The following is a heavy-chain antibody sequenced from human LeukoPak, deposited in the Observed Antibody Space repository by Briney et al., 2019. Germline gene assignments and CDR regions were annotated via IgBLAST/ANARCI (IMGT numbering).Heavy chain of an antibody. CDR3: AKVRGGYFDY. V-gene: IGHV3-23*01. J-gene: IGHJ4*02. CDR1: GFTFSSCA. CDR2: ISGSGGST. D-gene: IGHD3-10*01. Sequence: GGSLRPSCAGSGFTFSSCAMSWVRQAPGKGLEWVSSISGSGGSTHYADSVKGRFTISRDNSKNTLYLQMNSLRAEDTAVYYCAKVRGGYFDYWGQGTLVTVSS.